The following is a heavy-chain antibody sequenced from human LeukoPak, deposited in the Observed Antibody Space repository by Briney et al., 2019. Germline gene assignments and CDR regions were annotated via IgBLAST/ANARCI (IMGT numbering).Heavy chain of an antibody. J-gene: IGHJ5*02. D-gene: IGHD2-21*01. Sequence: SETLSLTCTVSGGSISNYYWSWIRQSAGKGLEWIGRIPSSGTTDYNPSLKSRVSMSIDTSKNQFSLNVTSVTAADTAVYYCAGGPLMSAGGGVDPWGQGTLVTVTS. CDR1: GGSISNYY. CDR2: IPSSGTT. V-gene: IGHV4-4*07. CDR3: AGGPLMSAGGGVDP.